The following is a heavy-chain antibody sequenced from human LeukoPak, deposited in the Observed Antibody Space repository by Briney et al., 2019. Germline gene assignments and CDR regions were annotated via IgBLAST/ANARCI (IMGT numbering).Heavy chain of an antibody. CDR1: GGSISSSSYY. J-gene: IGHJ6*03. Sequence: SETLSLTCTVSGGSISSSSYYWGWIRQPPGKGLEWIGSIYYSGSTNYNPSLKSRVTMSVDTSKNQFSLKLSSVTAADTAVYYCARDLGVYGEIPYGGYYYYMDVWGKGTTVTISS. CDR2: IYYSGST. V-gene: IGHV4-39*07. CDR3: ARDLGVYGEIPYGGYYYYMDV. D-gene: IGHD4-17*01.